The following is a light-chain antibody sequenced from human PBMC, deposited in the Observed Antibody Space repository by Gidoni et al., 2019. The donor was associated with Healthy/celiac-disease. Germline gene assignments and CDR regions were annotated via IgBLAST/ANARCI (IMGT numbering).Light chain of an antibody. Sequence: QSALTQPRSVSGSPGQSLTISCTATSSDVGGYNYVSWYQQHPGKAPQRMIYDVSKRPSGVPDRCSGSKSGNTASLTISGLQAEDEADYYCCSYAGSYTLVFGGGTKLTVL. CDR2: DVS. V-gene: IGLV2-11*01. CDR3: CSYAGSYTLV. J-gene: IGLJ2*01. CDR1: SSDVGGYNY.